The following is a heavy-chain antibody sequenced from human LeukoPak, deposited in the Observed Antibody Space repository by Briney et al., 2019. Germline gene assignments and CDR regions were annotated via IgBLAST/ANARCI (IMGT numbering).Heavy chain of an antibody. D-gene: IGHD3-9*01. CDR2: IWYDGSNK. CDR3: AKDFEAAFDI. CDR1: GFTFSSYG. Sequence: GGSLRLSCAASGFTFSSYGMHWVRQAPGQGLEWVAVIWYDGSNKYYADSVKGRFTISRDNSKNTLYLQMNSLRAEDTAVYYCAKDFEAAFDIWGQGTMVTVSS. V-gene: IGHV3-33*06. J-gene: IGHJ3*02.